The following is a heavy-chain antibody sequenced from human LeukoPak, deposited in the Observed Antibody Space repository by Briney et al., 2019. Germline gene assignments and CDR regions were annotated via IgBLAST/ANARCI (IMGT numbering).Heavy chain of an antibody. CDR3: AREDYYDSGSNDY. CDR1: GYTFTCYD. V-gene: IGHV1-8*03. J-gene: IGHJ4*02. CDR2: MNPNSGNT. Sequence: ASVKVSCKASGYTFTCYDINWVRQATGQGLEWMGWMNPNSGNTAYAQNFQGRVTITRNTSISTAYMELSSLRSEDTAVYYCAREDYYDSGSNDYWGQGTLVTVSS. D-gene: IGHD3-22*01.